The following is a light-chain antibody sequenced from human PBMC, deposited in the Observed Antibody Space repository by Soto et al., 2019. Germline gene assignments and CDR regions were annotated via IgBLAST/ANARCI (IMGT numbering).Light chain of an antibody. CDR2: DAS. Sequence: DIQMTQSPSTLSAYVGDRVTITCRASQGISSWLAWYQQKPGKAPKFLIYDASILESGVPSRFSGSGFGREFTLTISSLQPDDFATYYCQQYYDYSTLYTFGQGTKVDIK. V-gene: IGKV1-5*01. CDR1: QGISSW. CDR3: QQYYDYSTLYT. J-gene: IGKJ2*01.